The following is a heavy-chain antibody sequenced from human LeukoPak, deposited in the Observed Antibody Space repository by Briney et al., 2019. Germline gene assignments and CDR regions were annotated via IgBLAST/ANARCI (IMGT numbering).Heavy chain of an antibody. CDR3: ARGAIVVVPAAGGRVWFDP. J-gene: IGHJ5*02. Sequence: ASVKVSCKASGYTFTDYYLHWLRQAPAQGLEWMGWINPNSGGTNYAQKFQGRVTMTRDTSISTAYMELSRLRSDDTAVYYCARGAIVVVPAAGGRVWFDPWGQGTLVTVSS. D-gene: IGHD2-2*01. CDR2: INPNSGGT. CDR1: GYTFTDYY. V-gene: IGHV1-2*02.